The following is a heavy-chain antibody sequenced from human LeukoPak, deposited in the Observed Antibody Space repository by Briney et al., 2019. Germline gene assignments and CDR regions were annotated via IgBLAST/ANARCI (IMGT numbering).Heavy chain of an antibody. D-gene: IGHD2-15*01. J-gene: IGHJ4*02. CDR1: GFTFSSSA. CDR3: AKQLGYCSDGSCYFPY. Sequence: GGSLRLYCAASGFTFSSSAMSWVRQAPGKGLEWVSAISNNGGYTYYADSVQGRFTISRDNSKSTLCLQMNSLRAEDTAVYYCAKQLGYCSDGSCYFPYWGQGTLVTVSS. CDR2: ISNNGGYT. V-gene: IGHV3-23*01.